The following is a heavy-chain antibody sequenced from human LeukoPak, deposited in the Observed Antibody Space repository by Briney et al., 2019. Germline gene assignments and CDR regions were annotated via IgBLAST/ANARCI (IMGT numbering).Heavy chain of an antibody. CDR1: GGSISSNNHH. D-gene: IGHD1-26*01. CDR2: MHHSGAI. CDR3: AGRDNSFDP. Sequence: SETLSLTCSVSGGSISSNNHHWDWIRQPPGNGLEWIGSMHHSGAIYYNPSLQSRLTLSVDMSKSQFSLNLNSVTAADTAVYYCAGRDNSFDPWGPGTMVTVSS. J-gene: IGHJ5*02. V-gene: IGHV4-39*01.